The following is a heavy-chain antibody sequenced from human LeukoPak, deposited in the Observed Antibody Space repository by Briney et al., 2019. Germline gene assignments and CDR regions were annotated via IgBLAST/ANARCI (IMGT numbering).Heavy chain of an antibody. CDR1: GGSISSSSYY. Sequence: SETLSLTCTVSGGSISSSSYYWGWIRQPPGKGLEWIGSIYYSGSTYYNPSLKSRVTISVDTSKNQFSLKLSSVTAADTAVYYCARDPGPYGDSDYWVQGTLVTVSS. J-gene: IGHJ4*02. CDR3: ARDPGPYGDSDY. V-gene: IGHV4-39*07. CDR2: IYYSGST. D-gene: IGHD4-17*01.